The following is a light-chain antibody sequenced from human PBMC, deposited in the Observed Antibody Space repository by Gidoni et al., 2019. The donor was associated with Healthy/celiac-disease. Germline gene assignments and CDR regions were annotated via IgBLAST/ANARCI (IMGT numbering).Light chain of an antibody. CDR2: DVS. J-gene: IGLJ1*01. CDR3: SSYTSSSTPEV. V-gene: IGLV2-14*01. CDR1: SSDVGGYNY. Sequence: SALTQPASVSVSPGQSSTISCTGTSSDVGGYNYVSWYQQHTGKAPKLRIYDVSNRPSGVSNRLSGSKSGNTASLTISGLQAEDEADYYCSSYTSSSTPEVFGTGTKVTVL.